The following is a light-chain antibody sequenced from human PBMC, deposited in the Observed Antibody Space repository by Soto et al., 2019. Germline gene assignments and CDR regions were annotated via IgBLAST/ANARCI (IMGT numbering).Light chain of an antibody. CDR3: QKYGSSPPIT. V-gene: IGKV3-20*01. CDR1: QSVSSSY. J-gene: IGKJ5*01. CDR2: GAS. Sequence: ESVLTLYPGTLYLSPGERATLSCRASQSVSSSYLAWYQQKPGQAPRLLIYGASRRASGIPDRFSGSGSGADVTLTISRLEPEDFAVYYCQKYGSSPPITFGQGTRLEIK.